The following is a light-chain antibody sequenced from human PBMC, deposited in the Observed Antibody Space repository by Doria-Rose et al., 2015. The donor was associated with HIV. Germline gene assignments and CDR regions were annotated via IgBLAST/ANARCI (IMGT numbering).Light chain of an antibody. CDR3: QQFDSFPRT. CDR1: QGISRY. V-gene: IGKV1-9*01. CDR2: GAS. J-gene: IGKJ1*01. Sequence: TQSPSFLSASVGVRVTITCRASQGISRYLAWYQQKPGKDPTLLIFGASTLQSGVPSRFSGSGSGTEFTLTISSLRPEDFATYCCQQFDSFPRTFGQGTKVELK.